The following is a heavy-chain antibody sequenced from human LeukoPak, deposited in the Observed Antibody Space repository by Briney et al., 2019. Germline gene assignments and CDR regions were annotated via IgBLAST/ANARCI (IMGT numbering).Heavy chain of an antibody. V-gene: IGHV3-21*01. D-gene: IGHD2-15*01. J-gene: IGHJ6*03. CDR2: ISSSSTYI. Sequence: GGSLRLSCAASGFTFSYYSMNWVRQAPGKGLEWVSSISSSSTYIHYADSVKGRFTISRDNAENSLYLQMNSLRAEDTAVYYCARGRGDCSGGNCPFTTYMDVWGKGTTVTVSS. CDR3: ARGRGDCSGGNCPFTTYMDV. CDR1: GFTFSYYS.